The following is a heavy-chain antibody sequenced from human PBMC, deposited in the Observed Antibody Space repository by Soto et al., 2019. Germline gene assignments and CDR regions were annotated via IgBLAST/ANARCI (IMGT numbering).Heavy chain of an antibody. CDR2: MYPHSGNT. D-gene: IGHD2-21*01. V-gene: IGHV1-8*01. J-gene: IGHJ4*02. CDR1: GYTFTSYE. CDR3: ARVASCGTYYFHY. Sequence: ASVKVSCKASGYTFTSYEIHGVRQATGQGLEWMGRMYPHSGNTGFAQKFQGRLTMTRDTSKSTAYMEMSSLRAEDTAIFYCARVASCGTYYFHYWGQGTLVTVSS.